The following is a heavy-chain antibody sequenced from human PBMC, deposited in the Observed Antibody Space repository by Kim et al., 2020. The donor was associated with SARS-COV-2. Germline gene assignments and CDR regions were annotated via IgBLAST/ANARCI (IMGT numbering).Heavy chain of an antibody. CDR3: ASRWSPITMVRGVHYYFDY. CDR2: INHSGST. J-gene: IGHJ4*02. CDR1: GGSFSGYY. V-gene: IGHV4-34*01. Sequence: SETLSLTCAVYGGSFSGYYWSWIRQPPGKGLEWIGEINHSGSTNYNPSLKSRVTISVDTSKNQFSLKLSSVTAADTAVYYCASRWSPITMVRGVHYYFDYWGQGTLVTVSS. D-gene: IGHD3-10*01.